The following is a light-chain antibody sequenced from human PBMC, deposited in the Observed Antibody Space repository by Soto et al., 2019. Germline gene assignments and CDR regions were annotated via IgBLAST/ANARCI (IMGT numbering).Light chain of an antibody. V-gene: IGKV3-20*01. CDR2: AAS. CDR3: HQYGSSPWT. CDR1: QTVTSSH. J-gene: IGKJ1*01. Sequence: SVLTQSPGTLSLSAGERATLSCRARQTVTSSHLAWYQQRPGQAPRLLIYAASSRATGIPDRFGGSGYGTDFTLTISRLEPEDFAVYYCHQYGSSPWTFGQGTKVEIK.